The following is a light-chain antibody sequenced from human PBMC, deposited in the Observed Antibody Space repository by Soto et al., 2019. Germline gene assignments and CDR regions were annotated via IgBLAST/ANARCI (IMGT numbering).Light chain of an antibody. CDR2: DAS. CDR3: QQYNNWLALT. V-gene: IGKV3-15*01. J-gene: IGKJ4*01. Sequence: EIVMTQSPATLSVSPGEGATLSCRASQSVSGNLAWYQQKPGQAPRLLIYDASTRATGIPARFSGSGSGTEFILTISSLQSEDFAVFYCQQYNNWLALTFGGGTKVDIK. CDR1: QSVSGN.